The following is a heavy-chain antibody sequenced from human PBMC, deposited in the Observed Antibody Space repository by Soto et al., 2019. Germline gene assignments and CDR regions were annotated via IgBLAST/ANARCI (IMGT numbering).Heavy chain of an antibody. V-gene: IGHV3-7*03. D-gene: IGHD3-3*01. Sequence: AGGSLRLSCAASGFTFSSYWMSWVRQAPGKGLEWVANIKQDGSEKCYVDSVKGRFTISRDNAKNSLYLQMNSLRAEDTAVYYCARDNYDFWSGYYYPYYYGMDVWGQGTTVTVSS. CDR1: GFTFSSYW. CDR2: IKQDGSEK. J-gene: IGHJ6*02. CDR3: ARDNYDFWSGYYYPYYYGMDV.